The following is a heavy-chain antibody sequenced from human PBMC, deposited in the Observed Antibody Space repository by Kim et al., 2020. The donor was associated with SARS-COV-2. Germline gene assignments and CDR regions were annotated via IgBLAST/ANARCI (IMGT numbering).Heavy chain of an antibody. D-gene: IGHD2-15*01. Sequence: SETLSLTCTVSGGSVSSGSYYWSWIRQPPGKGLEWIGYIYYSGSTNYNPSLKSRVTISVDTSKNQFSLKLSSVTAADTAVYYCARGNIVVVVAAIAYDYYYGIDVWGQGTTVTVSS. V-gene: IGHV4-61*01. CDR3: ARGNIVVVVAAIAYDYYYGIDV. CDR2: IYYSGST. J-gene: IGHJ6*02. CDR1: GGSVSSGSYY.